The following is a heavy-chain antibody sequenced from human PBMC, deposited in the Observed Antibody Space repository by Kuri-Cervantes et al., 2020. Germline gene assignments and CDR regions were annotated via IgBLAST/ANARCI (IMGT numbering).Heavy chain of an antibody. CDR3: ARDRGRRWLQPGSFDP. Sequence: ASVKVSCKASGYTFTSYAMHWVRQAPGQRLEWMGWSNAGNGNTKYSQEFQGRVTITRDTSASTAYMELTSLTSDDTAVYYCARDRGRRWLQPGSFDPWGQGTLVTVSS. CDR2: SNAGNGNT. V-gene: IGHV1-3*02. J-gene: IGHJ5*02. CDR1: GYTFTSYA. D-gene: IGHD5-24*01.